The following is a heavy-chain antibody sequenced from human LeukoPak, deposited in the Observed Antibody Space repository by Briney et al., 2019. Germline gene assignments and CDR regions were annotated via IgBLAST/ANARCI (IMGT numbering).Heavy chain of an antibody. V-gene: IGHV3-73*01. CDR1: GFTFSGSA. CDR3: TRRGPYCSSTSCYSYYYYIDV. Sequence: PGGSLRLSCAASGFTFSGSAMHWVRQASGKGLEGVGRIRSKAKSYATAYAASVKGKFTISRDESKNTAYLQMKSLKTEDTAVYYCTRRGPYCSSTSCYSYYYYIDVWGKRTTVTVSS. D-gene: IGHD2-2*01. J-gene: IGHJ6*03. CDR2: IRSKAKSYAT.